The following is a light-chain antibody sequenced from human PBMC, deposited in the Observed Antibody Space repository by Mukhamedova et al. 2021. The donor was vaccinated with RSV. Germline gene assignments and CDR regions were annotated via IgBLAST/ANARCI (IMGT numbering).Light chain of an antibody. J-gene: IGLJ3*02. CDR2: EVS. CDR3: SSYTDSSTLV. V-gene: IGLV2-14*01. Sequence: NMSSSGINAEYMGGYNYVSWYQQHAHRAPKLMIYEVSDRPSGVSSRFSGSKSGNTASLTISGLQAEDEAMYFCSSYTDSSTLVFGGGTRLTVL. CDR1: NAEYMGGYNY.